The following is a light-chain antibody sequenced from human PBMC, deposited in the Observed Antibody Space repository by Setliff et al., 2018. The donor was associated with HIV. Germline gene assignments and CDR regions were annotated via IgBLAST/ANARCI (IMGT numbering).Light chain of an antibody. CDR3: QVWDSSSDHHV. V-gene: IGLV3-21*03. Sequence: SYELTQPPSVSVAPGKTARITCGGNNIGSKSVHWYQQKPGQAPVLVVYDNGDRPSGIPERFSGSNSGNKATLTISRVEAGDEADYYCQVWDSSSDHHVFGTGTKVTVL. CDR2: DNG. J-gene: IGLJ1*01. CDR1: NIGSKS.